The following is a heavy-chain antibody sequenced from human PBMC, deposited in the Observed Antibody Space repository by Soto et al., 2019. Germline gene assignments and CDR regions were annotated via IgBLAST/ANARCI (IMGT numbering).Heavy chain of an antibody. D-gene: IGHD3-22*01. CDR2: ISYDGSNK. CDR3: ARSGYIDYFDY. J-gene: IGHJ4*02. Sequence: QVQLVESGGGVVQPGRSLRLSCAASGFTFSSYAMHWVRQAPGKGLEWVAVISYDGSNKYYADSVKGRFTISRDNSKNTLYLQMNSLRAEDTAVYYCARSGYIDYFDYWGQGTLVTVSS. CDR1: GFTFSSYA. V-gene: IGHV3-30-3*01.